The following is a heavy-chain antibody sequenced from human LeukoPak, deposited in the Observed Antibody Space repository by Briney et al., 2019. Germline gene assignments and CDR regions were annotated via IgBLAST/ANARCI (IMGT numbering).Heavy chain of an antibody. CDR3: ARHLSGYYLRSDY. D-gene: IGHD3-22*01. CDR1: GGSISSYY. CDR2: IYYSGST. Sequence: SETLSLTCTVSGGSISSYYWSWIRQPPGKGLEWIGYIYYSGSTNYNPSLKSRVTISVDTSKNQFSLKLSSVTAADTAVYYCARHLSGYYLRSDYWGQGTLVTVSS. V-gene: IGHV4-59*08. J-gene: IGHJ4*02.